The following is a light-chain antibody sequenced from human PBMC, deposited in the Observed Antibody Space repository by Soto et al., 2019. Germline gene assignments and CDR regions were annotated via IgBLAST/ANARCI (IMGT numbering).Light chain of an antibody. J-gene: IGKJ1*01. Sequence: EIVLTQSPGTLSLSPGESATLCCRASQSVSSSYLAWYQQKPGQAPRLVIYGASSRATGVPDRFSGSGSGTHFTLTISRLETEDLAMYYCQQYDKSPPWTFGQGTKVEIK. V-gene: IGKV3-20*01. CDR2: GAS. CDR1: QSVSSSY. CDR3: QQYDKSPPWT.